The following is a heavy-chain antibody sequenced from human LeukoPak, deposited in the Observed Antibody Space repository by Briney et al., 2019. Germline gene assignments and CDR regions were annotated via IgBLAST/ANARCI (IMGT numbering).Heavy chain of an antibody. CDR3: ARSKEFYYDILGTFDY. CDR1: GFTVSSNY. V-gene: IGHV3-66*01. CDR2: IYSGGST. J-gene: IGHJ4*02. Sequence: GGSLRLSCAASGFTVSSNYMSWVRQAPGKGLEWVGVIYSGGSTYYADSVKGRFTISRDNSKNTLYLQMNSLRAEDTAVYYCARSKEFYYDILGTFDYWGQGTLVTVSS. D-gene: IGHD3-9*01.